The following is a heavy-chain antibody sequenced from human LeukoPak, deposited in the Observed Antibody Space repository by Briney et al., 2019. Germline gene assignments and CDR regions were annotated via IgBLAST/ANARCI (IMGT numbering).Heavy chain of an antibody. V-gene: IGHV3-11*01. CDR1: GFTFSDYY. CDR3: ARVSTAPSSMVRGNWFDP. CDR2: ISSSGSTI. Sequence: GGSLTLSCAASGFTFSDYYMSWVRQAPGKGLGWVSYISSSGSTIYYADSVKGRFTISRDNAKNSLYLQMNSLRAEDTAVYYCARVSTAPSSMVRGNWFDPWGQGTLVTVSS. D-gene: IGHD3-10*01. J-gene: IGHJ5*02.